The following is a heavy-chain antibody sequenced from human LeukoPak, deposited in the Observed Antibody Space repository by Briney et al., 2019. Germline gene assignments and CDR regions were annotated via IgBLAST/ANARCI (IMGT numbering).Heavy chain of an antibody. CDR1: GGSLSGYY. Sequence: SETLSLTCAVYGGSLSGYYWSWIRQPPGKGLEWLGEINHSGSTNYNPSLKSQVTISVDTSKNQFSLKLSSVTAADTAVYYCGRVGHIAIVGGVQNSYAFDIWGQGTMVTVSS. CDR2: INHSGST. CDR3: GRVGHIAIVGGVQNSYAFDI. D-gene: IGHD3-16*01. J-gene: IGHJ3*02. V-gene: IGHV4-34*01.